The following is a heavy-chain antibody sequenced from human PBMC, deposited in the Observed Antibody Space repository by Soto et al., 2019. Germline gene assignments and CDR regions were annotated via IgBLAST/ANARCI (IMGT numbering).Heavy chain of an antibody. Sequence: GSLRLSCTASGFTFGDYAMSWFRQAPGKGLEWVGFIRSKAYGGTTEYAASVKGRFTISRDDSKSIAYLQMNSLKTEDTAVYYCTRDSSSWYSGRRGFDYWGQGTLVTVSS. D-gene: IGHD6-13*01. V-gene: IGHV3-49*03. CDR1: GFTFGDYA. J-gene: IGHJ4*02. CDR3: TRDSSSWYSGRRGFDY. CDR2: IRSKAYGGTT.